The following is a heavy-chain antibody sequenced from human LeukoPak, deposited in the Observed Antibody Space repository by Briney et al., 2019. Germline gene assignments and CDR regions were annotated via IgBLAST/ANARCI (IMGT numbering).Heavy chain of an antibody. CDR3: ARDRGSPYYYDSSGLFDY. J-gene: IGHJ4*02. V-gene: IGHV4-59*01. CDR2: IYYSGST. D-gene: IGHD3-22*01. CDR1: GGSISSYY. Sequence: SETLSLTCTVSGGSISSYYWSWIRQPPGEGLEWIGYIYYSGSTNYNPSLKSRVTISVDTSKNQFSLKLSSVTAADTAVYYCARDRGSPYYYDSSGLFDYWGQGTLVTVSS.